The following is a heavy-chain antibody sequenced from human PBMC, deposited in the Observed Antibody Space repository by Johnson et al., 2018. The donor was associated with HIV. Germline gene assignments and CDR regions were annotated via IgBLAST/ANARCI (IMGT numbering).Heavy chain of an antibody. CDR2: IKQDGSEK. J-gene: IGHJ3*01. D-gene: IGHD2-8*01. CDR1: GFTFSSYW. CDR3: AKDRVRYTNDVDACDL. Sequence: VQLVESGGGVVQPGGSLRLSCAASGFTFSSYWMSWVRQAPGKGLEWVANIKQDGSEKYYVDSVKGRFSISRDNAENSLYLQMNSLRAEDTALYSCAKDRVRYTNDVDACDLWGQEKKVTVSS. V-gene: IGHV3-7*03.